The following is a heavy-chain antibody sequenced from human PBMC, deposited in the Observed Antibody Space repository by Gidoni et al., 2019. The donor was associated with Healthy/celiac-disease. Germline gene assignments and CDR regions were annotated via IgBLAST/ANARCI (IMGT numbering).Heavy chain of an antibody. Sequence: QVQLVQSGAEGKKPMSSVQVSCKASGGSFSSDNSSWVRQAPGQGREWMGRIIPILGTANYAQKYQGRVTNTAGKSKRTAYKELSVLSSDDTAVYCCAIWQMALLILPYYYGMDVWGQGTTVTVSS. V-gene: IGHV1-69*08. D-gene: IGHD1-26*01. J-gene: IGHJ6*02. CDR1: GGSFSSDN. CDR2: IIPILGTA. CDR3: AIWQMALLILPYYYGMDV.